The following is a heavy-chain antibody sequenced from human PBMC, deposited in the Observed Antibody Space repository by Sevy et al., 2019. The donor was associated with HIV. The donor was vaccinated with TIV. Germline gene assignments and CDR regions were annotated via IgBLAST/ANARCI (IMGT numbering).Heavy chain of an antibody. CDR3: TRHEAAMVDDAFDI. Sequence: GGSLRLSCAASGFTFSGSAMHWVRQASGKGLEWVGRIRSKANSYATGYAASVKGRFTIPGDDSKNTAYLEMNSLKTEDTAVYYGTRHEAAMVDDAFDIWGQGTMVTVSS. CDR1: GFTFSGSA. V-gene: IGHV3-73*01. D-gene: IGHD5-18*01. J-gene: IGHJ3*02. CDR2: IRSKANSYAT.